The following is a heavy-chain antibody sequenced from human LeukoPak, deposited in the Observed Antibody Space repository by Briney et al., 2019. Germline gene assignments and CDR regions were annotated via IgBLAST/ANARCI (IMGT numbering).Heavy chain of an antibody. J-gene: IGHJ3*02. CDR2: INHSGST. Sequence: SETLSLKCAVYGGSFCGYYWSWIRQPPGKGLEWIGEINHSGSTNYNPSLKSRVTISVDTSKNQFSLKLSSVTAADTAVYYCARTYSSGWYGSRGAFDIWGQGTMVTVSS. V-gene: IGHV4-34*01. D-gene: IGHD6-19*01. CDR3: ARTYSSGWYGSRGAFDI. CDR1: GGSFCGYY.